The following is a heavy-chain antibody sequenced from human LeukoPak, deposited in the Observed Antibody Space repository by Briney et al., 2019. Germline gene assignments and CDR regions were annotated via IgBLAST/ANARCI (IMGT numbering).Heavy chain of an antibody. CDR3: ARDRAPRSIFGVVIMFDY. CDR2: ISSSGSTI. D-gene: IGHD3-3*01. V-gene: IGHV3-48*03. CDR1: GFTFSSYE. Sequence: PGGSLRLFCAASGFTFSSYEMNWVRQAPGKGLEWVSYISSSGSTIYYADSVKGRFTISRDNAKNSLYLQMNSLRAEDTAVYYCARDRAPRSIFGVVIMFDYWGQGTLVTVSS. J-gene: IGHJ4*02.